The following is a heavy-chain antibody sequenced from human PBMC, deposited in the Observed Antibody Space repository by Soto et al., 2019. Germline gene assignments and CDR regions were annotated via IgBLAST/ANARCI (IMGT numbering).Heavy chain of an antibody. J-gene: IGHJ4*02. D-gene: IGHD6-6*01. CDR1: GFTFSSYD. CDR3: ARWGYSSSGQYFDY. V-gene: IGHV3-13*01. CDR2: IGTAGGT. Sequence: GGSLRLSCAASGFTFSSYDMHWVRQATGKGLEWVSAIGTAGGTYYPGSVKGRFTISRENAKNSLYLQMNSLRAGDTAVYYCARWGYSSSGQYFDYWGQGTLVTVSS.